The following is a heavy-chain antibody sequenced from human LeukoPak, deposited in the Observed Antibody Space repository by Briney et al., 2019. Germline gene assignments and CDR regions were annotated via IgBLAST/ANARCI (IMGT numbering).Heavy chain of an antibody. CDR3: ARGRASSSTWYSTYYYFFYMDF. V-gene: IGHV4-59*01. Sequence: PSETLSLTCTVSDDSITMYYWTWIRQPPGKGLEWIGYVDHTGSTKFNPSLNGRVSISRDTSKNFFSLRLRSVTAADTAVYFCARGRASSSTWYSTYYYFFYMDFWGKGTTVTVSS. CDR2: VDHTGST. D-gene: IGHD4-11*01. J-gene: IGHJ6*03. CDR1: DDSITMYY.